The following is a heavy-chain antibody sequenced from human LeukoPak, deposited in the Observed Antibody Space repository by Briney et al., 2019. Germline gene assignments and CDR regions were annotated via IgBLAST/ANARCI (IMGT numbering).Heavy chain of an antibody. CDR3: ARAAMTTVTTAY. CDR2: ISYDGSNK. V-gene: IGHV3-30*04. D-gene: IGHD4-17*01. J-gene: IGHJ4*02. Sequence: GRSLRLSCPASGFTFSSYAMHWVRQAPGKGLEWVAVISYDGSNKYYADSVKGRFPISSDNSKNTLYLQMNSLRADDTAVYYCARAAMTTVTTAYWGQGTLVTVSS. CDR1: GFTFSSYA.